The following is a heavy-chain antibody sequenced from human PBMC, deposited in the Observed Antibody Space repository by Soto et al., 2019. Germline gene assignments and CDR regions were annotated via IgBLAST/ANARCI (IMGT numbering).Heavy chain of an antibody. CDR1: GYTFTSYG. J-gene: IGHJ4*02. V-gene: IGHV1-18*01. CDR3: ARNLPLRFLEWSAFDF. CDR2: ISAYKGNT. Sequence: QVQLVQSGAEVKKPGASVKVSCKASGYTFTSYGISWVRQAPGQGLEWMGWISAYKGNTNYAQKLQGRVTMTTDTSTSTGYMELRSLRSDGTAVYYCARNLPLRFLEWSAFDFWGQGTLVTVSS. D-gene: IGHD3-3*01.